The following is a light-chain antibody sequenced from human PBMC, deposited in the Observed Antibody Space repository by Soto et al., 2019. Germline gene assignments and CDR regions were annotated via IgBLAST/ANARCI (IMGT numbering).Light chain of an antibody. CDR2: GAS. J-gene: IGKJ4*01. Sequence: EIVMTQSPVTLSVSPGERATLSCRASQSVDGKLAWYQQKPGQAPRLLIYGASTRATGIPARFSGSGSGTEFTLTISSLQSEDFAVYYCQQYAYRPPLTFGGGTKVDIK. CDR1: QSVDGK. V-gene: IGKV3-15*01. CDR3: QQYAYRPPLT.